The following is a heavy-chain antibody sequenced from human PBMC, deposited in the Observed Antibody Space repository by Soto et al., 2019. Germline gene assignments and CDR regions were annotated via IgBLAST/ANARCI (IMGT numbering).Heavy chain of an antibody. CDR2: ILSSGRS. V-gene: IGHV4-61*01. J-gene: IGHJ6*02. CDR3: ARVVRCTRSGCYYLAMDV. CDR1: GESVSSGFYY. D-gene: IGHD2-15*01. Sequence: ETLSLTCTVSGESVSSGFYYWNWIRQAPGKGLEWIGSILSSGRSNYNPSLKSRVSMSVDTSKNQFSLRLTSVGAADSAIYYCARVVRCTRSGCYYLAMDVWGQGTTVTVSS.